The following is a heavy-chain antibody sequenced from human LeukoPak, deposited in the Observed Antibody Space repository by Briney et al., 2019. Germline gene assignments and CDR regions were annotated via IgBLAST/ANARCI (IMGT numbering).Heavy chain of an antibody. Sequence: GVSLRLSCVASGFGFSRHAMLWVGQAPGNGLEWVAVLSSDGTDKHYADSVKDRFTISRDNSKSTLYLQMNSLRGEDTAIYYCAKDLSGAADYYFDYRGQGTLVTVSS. CDR1: GFGFSRHA. J-gene: IGHJ4*02. V-gene: IGHV3-30-3*01. CDR2: LSSDGTDK. CDR3: AKDLSGAADYYFDY. D-gene: IGHD6-19*01.